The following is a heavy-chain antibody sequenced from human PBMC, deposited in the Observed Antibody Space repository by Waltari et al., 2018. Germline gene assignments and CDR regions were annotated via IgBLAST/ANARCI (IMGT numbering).Heavy chain of an antibody. CDR3: VTRGTYYKFDY. J-gene: IGHJ4*02. V-gene: IGHV3-23*04. CDR1: GFTFSSYA. CDR2: ISGTGGST. D-gene: IGHD1-26*01. Sequence: EVQLVESGGDLVQPGGSLRLSCAASGFTFSSYAMSWVRQAPGKGLEWVSAISGTGGSTYYADSVKGRFTISRDNSKNTLYLQMNSLRAEDAAVYYCVTRGTYYKFDYWGQGSLVTVSS.